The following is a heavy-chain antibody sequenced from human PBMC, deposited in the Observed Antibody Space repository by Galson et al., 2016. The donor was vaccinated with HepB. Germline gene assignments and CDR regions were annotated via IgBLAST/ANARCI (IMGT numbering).Heavy chain of an antibody. CDR2: ISGRGGST. D-gene: IGHD1-7*01. CDR1: GFTFGDYA. Sequence: SLRLSCAASGFTFGDYAMSWVRQAPGKGLEWVSAISGRGGSTYDAGSVKGRFTISRDNSKNTLYLQMNSLRVEDTATYFCAREVTGTFFHFDTWGQGTLVTVSS. J-gene: IGHJ4*02. V-gene: IGHV3-23*01. CDR3: AREVTGTFFHFDT.